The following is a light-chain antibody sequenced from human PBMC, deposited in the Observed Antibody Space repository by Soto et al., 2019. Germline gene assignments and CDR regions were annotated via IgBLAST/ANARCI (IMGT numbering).Light chain of an antibody. Sequence: DIQMTQAPSTLSASIGDTLTVACRASQGISNWLAWYQQKPGKAPKLLIFHASSLESGVPSRFSGSGSGTEFTLTISSLQSDDFATYYCQQYSSYPTFGQGTKVDI. CDR1: QGISNW. V-gene: IGKV1-5*01. CDR2: HAS. CDR3: QQYSSYPT. J-gene: IGKJ1*01.